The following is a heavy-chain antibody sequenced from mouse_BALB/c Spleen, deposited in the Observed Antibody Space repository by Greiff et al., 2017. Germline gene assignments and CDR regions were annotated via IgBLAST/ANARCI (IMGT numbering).Heavy chain of an antibody. J-gene: IGHJ2*01. Sequence: EVMLVESGGGLVQPGGSRKLSCAASGFTFSSFGMHWVRQAPEKGLEWVAYISSGSSTIYYADTVKGRFTISRDNPKNTLFLQMTSLRSEDTAMYYCARSYYGGPYFDYWGQGTTLTVSS. CDR1: GFTFSSFG. CDR3: ARSYYGGPYFDY. CDR2: ISSGSSTI. V-gene: IGHV5-17*02. D-gene: IGHD1-1*01.